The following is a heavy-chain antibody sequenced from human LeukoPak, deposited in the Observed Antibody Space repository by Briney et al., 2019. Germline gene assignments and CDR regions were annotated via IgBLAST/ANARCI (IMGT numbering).Heavy chain of an antibody. Sequence: SETLSLTCTVSGGSISNYYWSWIRQPAGKGPEWIGRISTSGSTNYNPSLRSRVTMSVDTSKNHFSLKLSSVTAADTAIYFCARVIGGVGYFDYWGQGTLVTVSS. V-gene: IGHV4-4*07. CDR1: GGSISNYY. J-gene: IGHJ4*02. CDR2: ISTSGST. CDR3: ARVIGGVGYFDY. D-gene: IGHD3-16*01.